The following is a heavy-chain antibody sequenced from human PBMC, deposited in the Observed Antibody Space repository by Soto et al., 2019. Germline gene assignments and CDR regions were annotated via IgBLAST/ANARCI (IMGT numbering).Heavy chain of an antibody. J-gene: IGHJ5*02. CDR2: IYYSGST. V-gene: IGHV4-59*01. D-gene: IGHD2-15*01. CDR1: GGSISSYY. CDR3: ARDSLLYCSGGSCYSGWFDP. Sequence: QVQLQESGPGLVKPSETLSLTCTVSGGSISSYYWSWIRQPPGKGLEWIGYIYYSGSTNYNPSLKSRVTIPVDTSKHPFSLKLSSVTAADTAVYYCARDSLLYCSGGSCYSGWFDPWGQGTLVTVSS.